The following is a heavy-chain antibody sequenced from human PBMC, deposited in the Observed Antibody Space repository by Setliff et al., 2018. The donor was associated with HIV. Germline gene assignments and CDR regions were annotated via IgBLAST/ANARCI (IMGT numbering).Heavy chain of an antibody. D-gene: IGHD1-20*01. CDR3: ARYTRCGLEAFDI. Sequence: PSETLSLTCTVSGASISSGDYYWSWIRQPPGKDLEWIGYIYDSGSTYYNPSLKGRVSISTDTSKNQFSLRLTSVTAADTDLYYCARYTRCGLEAFDIGGPGAMVTV. CDR1: GASISSGDYY. CDR2: IYDSGST. V-gene: IGHV4-30-4*08. J-gene: IGHJ3*02.